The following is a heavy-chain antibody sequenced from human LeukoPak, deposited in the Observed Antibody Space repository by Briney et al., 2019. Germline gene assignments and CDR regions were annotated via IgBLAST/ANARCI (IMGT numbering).Heavy chain of an antibody. CDR2: ISSSSSYI. CDR3: ARGRDDYGGRNWFDP. V-gene: IGHV3-21*01. Sequence: PGGSLRLSCAASGFTFSSYSMNWVRQAPGKGLEWVSSISSSSSYIYYADSVKGRFTISRDNAKNSLYLQMNSLRAEDTAVYYCARGRDDYGGRNWFDPWGQGTLVTVSS. J-gene: IGHJ5*02. CDR1: GFTFSSYS. D-gene: IGHD4-23*01.